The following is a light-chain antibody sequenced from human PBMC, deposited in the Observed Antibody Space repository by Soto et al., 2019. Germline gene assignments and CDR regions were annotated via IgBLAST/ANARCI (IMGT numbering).Light chain of an antibody. CDR2: SAS. J-gene: IGKJ2*01. CDR3: QKYNNAPPGYT. Sequence: DFQMTQSPSSLSASVGDKVTITCRASQDIRNHLVWYQHKPGKVPNVLIYSASILQSGVPSRFSGSGSGTDFTLTISSLQPEDVATDYCQKYNNAPPGYTIGQGTRVEL. V-gene: IGKV1-27*01. CDR1: QDIRNH.